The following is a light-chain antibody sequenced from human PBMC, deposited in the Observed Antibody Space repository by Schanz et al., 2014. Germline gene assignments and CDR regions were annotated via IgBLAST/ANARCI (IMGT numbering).Light chain of an antibody. J-gene: IGKJ2*01. CDR3: MQSLATPHT. V-gene: IGKV2D-29*01. Sequence: DVVMTQSPLSLPVTLGQPASISCKSRQSLLFTDGKTYLYWYLQKPGQPPQLLIFEVSNRFSGVPDRFSGSGSGTDFTLKISRVEAEDVGVYYCMQSLATPHTFGQGTKLEIK. CDR2: EVS. CDR1: QSLLFTDGKTY.